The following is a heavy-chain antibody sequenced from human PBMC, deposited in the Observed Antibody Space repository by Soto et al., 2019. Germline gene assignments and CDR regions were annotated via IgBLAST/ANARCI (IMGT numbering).Heavy chain of an antibody. D-gene: IGHD3-10*01. V-gene: IGHV1-69*02. CDR3: ATNYGSGSTHFDC. J-gene: IGHJ4*02. CDR2: IIPMLGMS. Sequence: QVQLVQSGAEVKKPGSSVRVSCRASGDTFNFYTLSWVRQVPGHGPEWMGRIIPMLGMSDYAQKFQGRVTIMADKSTSTVYMNLSGVTSEGTAFYYCATNYGSGSTHFDCWGQGTLVNVSS. CDR1: GDTFNFYT.